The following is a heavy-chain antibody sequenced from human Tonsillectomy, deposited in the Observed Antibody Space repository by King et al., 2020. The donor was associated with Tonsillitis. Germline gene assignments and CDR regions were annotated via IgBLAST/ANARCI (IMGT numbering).Heavy chain of an antibody. Sequence: VQLVESGGGVVQPGRSLRLSCATSGFTFSSYGMHWVRQAPGKGLEWVAVISYDGRNKYYVDSVKGRFTISRDNSKNKLYLQMNSLRAEDTAVYHCARDRDDYIFDYWGQGTLVTVSS. V-gene: IGHV3-33*05. CDR2: ISYDGRNK. CDR1: GFTFSSYG. CDR3: ARDRDDYIFDY. D-gene: IGHD4/OR15-4a*01. J-gene: IGHJ4*02.